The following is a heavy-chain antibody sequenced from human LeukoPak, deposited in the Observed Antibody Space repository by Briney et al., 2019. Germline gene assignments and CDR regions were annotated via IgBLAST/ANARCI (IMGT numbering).Heavy chain of an antibody. D-gene: IGHD2-21*02. CDR2: ISGSGGST. CDR3: AKCGGDCYFVY. V-gene: IGHV3-23*01. CDR1: GFSFSSYT. Sequence: PGGSLRLSCAASGFSFSSYTMNWVRQAPGKGLEWVSAISGSGGSTYYADSVKGRFTISRDNSKNTLYLQMNSLRAEDTAVYYCAKCGGDCYFVYWGQGTLVTVSS. J-gene: IGHJ4*02.